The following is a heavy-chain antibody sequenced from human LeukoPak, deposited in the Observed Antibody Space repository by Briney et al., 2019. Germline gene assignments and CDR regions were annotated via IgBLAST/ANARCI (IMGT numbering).Heavy chain of an antibody. CDR1: GFTFSSYA. D-gene: IGHD6-13*01. Sequence: GGSLRLSCAASGFTFSSYAMSWVRQAPGKGLEWVSAISGSGGSTYYADSVKGRFTISRDNSKNTLYLQMNSLRAEDAAVYYCARNPDGYSSSWYPLAHMDVWGKGTTVTVSS. J-gene: IGHJ6*03. CDR2: ISGSGGST. V-gene: IGHV3-23*01. CDR3: ARNPDGYSSSWYPLAHMDV.